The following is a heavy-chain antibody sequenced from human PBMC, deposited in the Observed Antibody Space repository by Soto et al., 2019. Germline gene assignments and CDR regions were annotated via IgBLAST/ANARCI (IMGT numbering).Heavy chain of an antibody. CDR1: GGSISSGGYS. V-gene: IGHV4-30-2*01. CDR3: ARADNWNYSDAFDS. D-gene: IGHD1-7*01. Sequence: QLQLQESGSGLVKPSQTLSLTCAVSGGSISSGGYSWSLIRQPPGKVLEWIGYIYHSGSTYYNPSRKCRVTISVDRSKNQFSLKLSSVTAADTAVYYCARADNWNYSDAFDSWGQGTMVTGSS. J-gene: IGHJ3*02. CDR2: IYHSGST.